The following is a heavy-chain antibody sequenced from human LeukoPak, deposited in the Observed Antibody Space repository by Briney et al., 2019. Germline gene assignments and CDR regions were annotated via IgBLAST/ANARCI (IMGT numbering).Heavy chain of an antibody. CDR2: INSDGSST. V-gene: IGHV3-74*01. J-gene: IGHJ4*02. D-gene: IGHD4-23*01. CDR3: AREGMALVNLDY. CDR1: GFTFSSYW. Sequence: GGSLRLSCAASGFTFSSYWMHWVRQAPGKGLVWVSRINSDGSSTSYADSVKGRFTISRDNAKNTLYLQMNSLRGEDTAVYYCAREGMALVNLDYWGQGTLVTVSS.